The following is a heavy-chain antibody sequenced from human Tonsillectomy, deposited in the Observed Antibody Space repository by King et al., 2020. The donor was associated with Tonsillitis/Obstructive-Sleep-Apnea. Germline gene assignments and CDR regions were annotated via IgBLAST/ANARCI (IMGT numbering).Heavy chain of an antibody. V-gene: IGHV3-30*03. CDR3: GTSMGKIYMDV. CDR1: GFTFSSYG. CDR2: ISYDGSNK. J-gene: IGHJ6*03. Sequence: VQLVESGGGVVQPGRSLRLSCSASGFTFSSYGMHWVRQAPGKGLEWVAVISYDGSNKYYADSVKGRFTISRDNSKNTLYLQMNSLGAEDTAVYYCGTSMGKIYMDVWGKGTTVTVSS. D-gene: IGHD2-8*01.